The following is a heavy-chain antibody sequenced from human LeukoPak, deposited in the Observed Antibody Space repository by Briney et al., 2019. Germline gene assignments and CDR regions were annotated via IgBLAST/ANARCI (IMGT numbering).Heavy chain of an antibody. CDR2: IWYDGSIQ. CDR1: GFTFSSYG. D-gene: IGHD2-15*01. CDR3: ARAGYCSGGSCYGSDY. Sequence: GRSLRLSCAASGFTFSSYGMHWVRQAPGKGLEWVAAIWYDGSIQYYADSVKGRFTISRDNSKNTLYLQMDSLRAEDTAVYYCARAGYCSGGSCYGSDYWGQGTLVTVSS. V-gene: IGHV3-33*01. J-gene: IGHJ4*02.